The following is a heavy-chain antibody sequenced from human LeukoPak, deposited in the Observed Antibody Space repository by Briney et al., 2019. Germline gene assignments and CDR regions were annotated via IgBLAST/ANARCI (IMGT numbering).Heavy chain of an antibody. CDR1: GFTFSNYW. V-gene: IGHV3-7*01. Sequence: SGGSLRLSCAASGFTFSNYWMSWVRQAPGKGLEWVANLRQDGSEKVYVDSVEGRFTISRDNAKNSLYLQMNSLRAEDTAVYYCAKASWSGYSTTFDYWGQGTLVTVSS. CDR2: LRQDGSEK. D-gene: IGHD3-3*01. CDR3: AKASWSGYSTTFDY. J-gene: IGHJ4*02.